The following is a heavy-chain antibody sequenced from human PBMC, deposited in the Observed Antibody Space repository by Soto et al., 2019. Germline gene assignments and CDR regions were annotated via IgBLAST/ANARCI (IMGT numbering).Heavy chain of an antibody. J-gene: IGHJ4*02. Sequence: QVQLHESGPGLVKPSETLSPTCTVSGDSFSSSTYYWGWVRQPPGEGLEWVGTISYRGGTYYNPSLKSRVTMSVDTSKNQFSLRLSSVTAADTARYYCARLHLTRTTSPAFDYWGQGALVSVSS. CDR2: ISYRGGT. V-gene: IGHV4-39*01. D-gene: IGHD1-7*01. CDR3: ARLHLTRTTSPAFDY. CDR1: GDSFSSSTYY.